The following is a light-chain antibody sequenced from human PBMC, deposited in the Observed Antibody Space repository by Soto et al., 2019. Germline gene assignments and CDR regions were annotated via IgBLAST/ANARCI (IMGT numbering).Light chain of an antibody. CDR3: QQFGDLTFI. CDR1: QDINNY. CDR2: DAS. V-gene: IGKV1-33*01. Sequence: DIKMTQSPSSLSASVGDRVTITCQASQDINNYLNWYQQKPGQAPKLLIYDASDLEIGVPSRFSGSGSGTHFTLTISGLQPEDIATYYCQQFGDLTFIFGQGTRLE. J-gene: IGKJ5*01.